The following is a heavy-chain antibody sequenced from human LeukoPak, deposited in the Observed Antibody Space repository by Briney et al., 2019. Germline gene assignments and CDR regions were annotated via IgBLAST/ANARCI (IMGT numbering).Heavy chain of an antibody. CDR3: ARDRDSYGYGLYYFDY. V-gene: IGHV3-33*01. D-gene: IGHD5-18*01. J-gene: IGHJ4*02. CDR2: IWYDGSNK. CDR1: GFTFSSYG. Sequence: GGSLRLSCAASGFTFSSYGMHWVRPAPGKGLEWVGVIWYDGSNKYYADSVKGRFTISRDNSKNTLYLQMNSLRAEDTAVYYCARDRDSYGYGLYYFDYWGQGTLVTVSS.